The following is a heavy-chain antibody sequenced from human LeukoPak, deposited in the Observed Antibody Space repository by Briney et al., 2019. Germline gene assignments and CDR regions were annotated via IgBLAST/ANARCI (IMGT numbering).Heavy chain of an antibody. CDR1: GFTFDIYA. V-gene: IGHV3-23*01. D-gene: IGHD3-10*02. Sequence: GGSLRLSCVASGFTFDIYAMNWVRQAPGKGLEWVSAISGRGDNAHYADSVKGRLSISRYNSKNTVYLEMTTLTGEDTAVYYRAKDRGPYVGIDNIWLDPWGQGTLVIVSS. J-gene: IGHJ5*02. CDR3: AKDRGPYVGIDNIWLDP. CDR2: ISGRGDNA.